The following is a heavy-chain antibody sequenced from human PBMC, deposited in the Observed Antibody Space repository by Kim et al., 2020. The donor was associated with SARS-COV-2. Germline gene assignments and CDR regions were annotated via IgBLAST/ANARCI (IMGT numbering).Heavy chain of an antibody. V-gene: IGHV4-34*01. Sequence: SETLSLTCAVYGGSFSGYYWSWIRQPPGKGLEWIGEINHSGSTNYNPSLKSRVTISVDTSKNQFSLKLSSVTAADTAVYYCARGLTAAPLNPLFDPWGQGTLVTVSS. CDR1: GGSFSGYY. J-gene: IGHJ5*02. CDR3: ARGLTAAPLNPLFDP. D-gene: IGHD2-2*01. CDR2: INHSGST.